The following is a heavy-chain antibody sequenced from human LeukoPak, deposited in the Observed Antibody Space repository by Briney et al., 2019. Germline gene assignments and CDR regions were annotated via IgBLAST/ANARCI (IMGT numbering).Heavy chain of an antibody. CDR2: INHSGST. V-gene: IGHV4-34*01. CDR3: ARIVATNRLYYYRMDV. D-gene: IGHD5-12*01. CDR1: GGSFSGYY. Sequence: SETLSLTCAVYGGSFSGYYWSWIRQPPGKGLEWIGEINHSGSTNYNPSLKRRVTISVDTSKNQFSLKLSSVTAADTAVYYCARIVATNRLYYYRMDVWGKGTGVSVSS. J-gene: IGHJ6*04.